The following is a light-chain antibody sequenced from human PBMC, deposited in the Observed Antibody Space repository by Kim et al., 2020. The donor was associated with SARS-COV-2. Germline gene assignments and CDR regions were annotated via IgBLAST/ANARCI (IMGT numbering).Light chain of an antibody. Sequence: WSPGERAPLPCRARQGVSSYLAWYQQKAGQAPTLLIYDASTGATGIPARFSGSGSGTEFTLTISSLEPEDFAVYYCQQRSNCPLTFGGGTKVYIK. J-gene: IGKJ4*01. CDR3: QQRSNCPLT. CDR1: QGVSSY. CDR2: DAS. V-gene: IGKV3-11*01.